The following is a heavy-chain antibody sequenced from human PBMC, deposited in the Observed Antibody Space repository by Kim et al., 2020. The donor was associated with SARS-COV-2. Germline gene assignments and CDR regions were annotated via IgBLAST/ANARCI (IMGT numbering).Heavy chain of an antibody. CDR1: GGSISSGGYY. V-gene: IGHV4-31*03. CDR3: ASSGGCGGDCYLEKTKRKHLKHYYYYGMDV. J-gene: IGHJ6*02. D-gene: IGHD2-21*01. CDR2: IYYSGST. Sequence: SETLSLTCTVSGGSISSGGYYWSWIRQHPGKGLEWIGYIYYSGSTYYNPSLKSRVTISVDTSKNQFSLKLSSVTAADTAVYYCASSGGCGGDCYLEKTKRKHLKHYYYYGMDVWGQGTTVTVSS.